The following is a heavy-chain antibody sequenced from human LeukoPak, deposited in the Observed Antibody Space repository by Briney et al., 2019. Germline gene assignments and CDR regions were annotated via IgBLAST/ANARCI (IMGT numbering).Heavy chain of an antibody. CDR1: GYTFTGYY. J-gene: IGHJ5*02. Sequence: GASVKVSCKASGYTFTGYYMHWVRQTPGQGLEWMGWINPNSGGTNYAQKFQGRVTMTRDTSSSTAYKELIRLGADDTVGYYCGRDGGDCSSTSCYTALDPWGQGTLDSVST. CDR3: GRDGGDCSSTSCYTALDP. D-gene: IGHD2-2*02. V-gene: IGHV1-2*02. CDR2: INPNSGGT.